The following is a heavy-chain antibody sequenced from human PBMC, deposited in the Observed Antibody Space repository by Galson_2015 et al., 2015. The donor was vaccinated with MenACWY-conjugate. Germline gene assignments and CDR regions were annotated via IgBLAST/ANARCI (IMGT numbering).Heavy chain of an antibody. J-gene: IGHJ6*02. CDR3: ARDVRAGYGELWDV. V-gene: IGHV4-39*07. Sequence: LSLTCTVSDDSLHSTTFYWGWIRQPPGKGLEWIGSINYSGSTYYKPSLESRVAISLDTPKKQFSLNLYSVTAADTAIYYCARDVRAGYGELWDVWGQGTTVTVSS. CDR1: DDSLHSTTFY. D-gene: IGHD3-10*01. CDR2: INYSGST.